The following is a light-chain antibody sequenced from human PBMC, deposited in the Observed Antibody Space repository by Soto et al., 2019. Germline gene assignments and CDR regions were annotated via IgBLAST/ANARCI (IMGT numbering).Light chain of an antibody. J-gene: IGKJ2*01. CDR1: QSVSSY. Sequence: EIVLTQSPATLSLSPGERAILSCRASQSVSSYLAWYQHRPGQPPRLLIYDSFTRATGIPARFSGSGSGTDFTLTIKSLEPEDFAIYYCQQRSSWPYTFGQGTKLEIK. V-gene: IGKV3-11*01. CDR2: DSF. CDR3: QQRSSWPYT.